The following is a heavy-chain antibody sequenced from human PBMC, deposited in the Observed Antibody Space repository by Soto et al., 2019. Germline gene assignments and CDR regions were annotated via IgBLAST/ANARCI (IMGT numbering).Heavy chain of an antibody. CDR1: GSTFTSYG. Sequence: GASVKVSCKASGSTFTSYGISWVRQAPGQGLEWMGWISAYNGNTNYAQKLQGRVTMTTDTSTSTAYMELRSLRSDDTAVYYCARDLVGGYYDSSGPSADAFDIGGQGTMVTVS. CDR3: ARDLVGGYYDSSGPSADAFDI. J-gene: IGHJ3*02. D-gene: IGHD3-22*01. V-gene: IGHV1-18*04. CDR2: ISAYNGNT.